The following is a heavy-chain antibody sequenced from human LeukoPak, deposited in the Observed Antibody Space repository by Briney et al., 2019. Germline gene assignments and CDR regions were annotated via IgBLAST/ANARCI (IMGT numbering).Heavy chain of an antibody. CDR1: GGSISTSNW. CDR3: ARDGSRGPFDY. J-gene: IGHJ4*02. CDR2: IYHSGST. D-gene: IGHD2-2*01. V-gene: IGHV4-4*02. Sequence: SETLSLTCAVSGGSISTSNWWRWVRQPPGKGLEWIGDIYHSGSTNYNPSLKSRVTISVDKSKNQFSLKLISVTAADTAVYYCARDGSRGPFDYWGQGTLVTVSS.